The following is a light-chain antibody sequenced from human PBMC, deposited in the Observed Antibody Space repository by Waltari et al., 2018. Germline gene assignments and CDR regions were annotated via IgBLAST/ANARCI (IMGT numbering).Light chain of an antibody. Sequence: QSVLTQPPSVSGTPGQRVTISCSGSSSNIGSRTMNWYRQLPGTAPKLLIFSNRLRPAGVPDRLSASKSGTSASLIISGLQSEDEGTYYCSTWDDSLNNLVFGGGTKLTVL. V-gene: IGLV1-44*01. CDR3: STWDDSLNNLV. J-gene: IGLJ2*01. CDR2: SNR. CDR1: SSNIGSRT.